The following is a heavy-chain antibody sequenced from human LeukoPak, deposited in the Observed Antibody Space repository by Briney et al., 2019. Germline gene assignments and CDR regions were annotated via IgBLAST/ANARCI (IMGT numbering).Heavy chain of an antibody. D-gene: IGHD6-19*01. J-gene: IGHJ5*02. CDR1: GGSISSGGYY. V-gene: IGHV4-30-2*01. Sequence: SQTLSLTCTVSGGSISSGGYYWSWIRQPPGKGLEWIGYIYHSGSTYYNPSLKSRVTISVDRSKNQFSLKLSSVTAADTAVYYCARDQWLVHNWFDPWGQGTLVTVSS. CDR3: ARDQWLVHNWFDP. CDR2: IYHSGST.